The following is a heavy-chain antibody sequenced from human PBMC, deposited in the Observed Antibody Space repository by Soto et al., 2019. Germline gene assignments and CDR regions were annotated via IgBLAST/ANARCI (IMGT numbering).Heavy chain of an antibody. CDR2: IWYDGSNK. J-gene: IGHJ1*01. CDR1: AFTFSDYA. V-gene: IGHV3-33*01. Sequence: QVQLVESGGGVVQPGRSLRLSCAESAFTFSDYAKHWVRQAPGKGLEWVAVIWYDGSNKYYADSVKGRFTISRDNSKNTLYLQMNSLRAEDTAVYYRARDLIPSSGSYEGCFQYWGQGTLVTVSS. D-gene: IGHD6-25*01. CDR3: ARDLIPSSGSYEGCFQY.